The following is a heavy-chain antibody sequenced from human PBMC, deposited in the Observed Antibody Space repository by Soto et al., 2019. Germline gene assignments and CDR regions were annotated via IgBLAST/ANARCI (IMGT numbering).Heavy chain of an antibody. CDR3: TTDFWVGY. V-gene: IGHV3-15*01. Sequence: GGSLRLSCAASGFTFSNAWMSWVRQAPGKGLEWVGRIKSKPEEGTIEFAAPVNGRFTISRDDSKNTLYLQMNSLKTEDTAMYYCTTDFWVGYWGQGTLVTVSS. J-gene: IGHJ4*02. CDR2: IKSKPEEGTI. D-gene: IGHD3-3*01. CDR1: GFTFSNAW.